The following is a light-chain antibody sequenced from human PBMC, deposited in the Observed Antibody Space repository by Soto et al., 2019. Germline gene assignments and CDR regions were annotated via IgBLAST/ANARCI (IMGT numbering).Light chain of an antibody. CDR2: DAS. J-gene: IGKJ1*01. V-gene: IGKV1-5*01. Sequence: IQLTQSPSSLSASVGARVTITCRASQSIDNKLAWYQRKPGKAPKLLIYDASTLESGVPSTFDGSGFGTEFTLTISSLQPDDFATYYCQEYSDSSWTFGQGTKVDIK. CDR1: QSIDNK. CDR3: QEYSDSSWT.